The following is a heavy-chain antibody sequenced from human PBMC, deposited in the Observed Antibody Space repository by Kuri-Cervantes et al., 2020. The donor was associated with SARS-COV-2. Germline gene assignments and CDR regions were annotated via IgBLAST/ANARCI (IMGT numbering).Heavy chain of an antibody. CDR1: GYVFTEYY. J-gene: IGHJ5*02. D-gene: IGHD6-19*01. Sequence: ASVTVSCKASGYVFTEYYMHWVRQAPGQGREWMGWINPNSGGTNYTQRFQGSVTMTRGTSISTAYMELGRLGSDDTAVYFCARGGLAVAGRVWFDPWGQGTLVTVSS. CDR2: INPNSGGT. V-gene: IGHV1-2*02. CDR3: ARGGLAVAGRVWFDP.